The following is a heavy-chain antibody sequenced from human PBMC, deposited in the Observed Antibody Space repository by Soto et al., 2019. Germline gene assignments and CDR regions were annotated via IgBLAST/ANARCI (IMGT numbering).Heavy chain of an antibody. D-gene: IGHD2-21*01. J-gene: IGHJ3*01. Sequence: EVQLVESGGGLVQPGGSLTLSCAASGFTVSNHWMHWVRQAPGKGLESISRIKTDGTYTDYADSVKGRFTISRDNAKNMLYLQMDSLRPEDTAVYYCARPKGAAYSAFDVWGQGTVVTVSS. V-gene: IGHV3-74*01. CDR3: ARPKGAAYSAFDV. CDR1: GFTVSNHW. CDR2: IKTDGTYT.